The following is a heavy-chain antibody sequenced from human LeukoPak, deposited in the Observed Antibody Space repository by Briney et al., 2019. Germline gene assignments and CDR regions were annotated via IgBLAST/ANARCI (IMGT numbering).Heavy chain of an antibody. CDR3: ARGSNYIDY. Sequence: ASVKVSCKASGYTFTSYDINWVRQATGQGLEWMGWMNPNSGNTGYAQKFQGRVTITRKTSISTAYMELSSLRSKDTAVYYCARGSNYIDYWGQGTLVTVSS. CDR1: GYTFTSYD. J-gene: IGHJ4*02. V-gene: IGHV1-8*03. D-gene: IGHD4-11*01. CDR2: MNPNSGNT.